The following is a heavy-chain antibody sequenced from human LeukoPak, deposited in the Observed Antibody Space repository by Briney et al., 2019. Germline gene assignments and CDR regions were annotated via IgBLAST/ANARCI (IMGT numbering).Heavy chain of an antibody. V-gene: IGHV4-39*07. CDR3: ARPPANYYDSSAQKNDAFDI. CDR2: IYYSGST. CDR1: GGSISSSSYY. D-gene: IGHD3-22*01. Sequence: SETLSLTCTVSGGSISSSSYYWGWLRQPPGRGLEWLGSIYYSGSTYYNPSLKGRVTISVDTSKNQFSLKLSSVTAADTAVYYCARPPANYYDSSAQKNDAFDIWGQGTMVTVSS. J-gene: IGHJ3*02.